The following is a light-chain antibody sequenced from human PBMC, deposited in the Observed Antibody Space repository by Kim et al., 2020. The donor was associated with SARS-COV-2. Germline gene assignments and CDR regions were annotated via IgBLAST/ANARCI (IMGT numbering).Light chain of an antibody. CDR1: ALPKQY. Sequence: SPGTTARITCSGDALPKQYAHWYQQKPGQAPVVVIYKDSERPSGIPERFSGSSSGTTVTLTISGVQAEDEADYYCQSSDSSGNYEVFGGGTQLTVL. CDR2: KDS. CDR3: QSSDSSGNYEV. J-gene: IGLJ2*01. V-gene: IGLV3-25*03.